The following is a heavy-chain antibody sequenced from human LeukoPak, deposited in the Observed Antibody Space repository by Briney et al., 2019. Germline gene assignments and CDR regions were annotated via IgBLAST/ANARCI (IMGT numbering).Heavy chain of an antibody. D-gene: IGHD4-17*01. V-gene: IGHV3-48*01. J-gene: IGHJ4*02. CDR1: GFIFDTYG. CDR3: ARDMPDYGDPYYFDY. CDR2: ISADGTTI. Sequence: GGSLRLSCSGSGFIFDTYGMNWVRQAPGKGLEWVSYISADGTTIYYAGSVKGRFAISRDNAKNSLYLQMNSLRAEDTAVYYCARDMPDYGDPYYFDYWGQGTLVTVSS.